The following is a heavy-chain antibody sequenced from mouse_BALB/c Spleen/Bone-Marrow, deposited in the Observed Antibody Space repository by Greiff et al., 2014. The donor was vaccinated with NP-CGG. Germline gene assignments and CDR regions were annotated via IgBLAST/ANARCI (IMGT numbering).Heavy chain of an antibody. D-gene: IGHD2-3*01. CDR3: ARDGYYVGFAY. CDR1: GYSFTDYN. Sequence: VQLKESGPELVKPGASVKVSCKASGYSFTDYNMYWVKQSHGKSLESIGYIDPYNGDTSYNQKFKGRATLTVDKSSNTAFMHLNGLTSEDSAVYYCARDGYYVGFAYWGQGTLVTVSA. J-gene: IGHJ3*01. V-gene: IGHV1S135*01. CDR2: IDPYNGDT.